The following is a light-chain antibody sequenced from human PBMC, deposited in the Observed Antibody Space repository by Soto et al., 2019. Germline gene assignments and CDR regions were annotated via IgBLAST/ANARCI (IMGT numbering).Light chain of an antibody. CDR1: QSVSSN. Sequence: EIVITQSPATLSVSPGERATLSCRASQSVSSNLAWYQQKPGQAPRLLIYGASTRANGIPARFSVSGSGTELTLTISSLQSEDFAVYDCQPYNNWPPWTFGQGTQVDIK. V-gene: IGKV3-15*01. J-gene: IGKJ1*01. CDR2: GAS. CDR3: QPYNNWPPWT.